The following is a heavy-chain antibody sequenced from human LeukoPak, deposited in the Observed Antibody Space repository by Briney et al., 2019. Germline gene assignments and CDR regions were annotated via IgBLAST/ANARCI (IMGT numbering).Heavy chain of an antibody. V-gene: IGHV3-11*04. J-gene: IGHJ6*03. CDR2: ISSSGSTI. CDR1: GFTFSDYY. D-gene: IGHD5-18*01. CDR3: AKDAARVRTWIQKTATYMDV. Sequence: GGSLRLSCAASGFTFSDYYMSWIRQAPGKGLEWVSYISSSGSTIYYAESVKGRFTISRDNSKNTLYLQMNSLRPEDTAVYYCAKDAARVRTWIQKTATYMDVWGKGITVTISS.